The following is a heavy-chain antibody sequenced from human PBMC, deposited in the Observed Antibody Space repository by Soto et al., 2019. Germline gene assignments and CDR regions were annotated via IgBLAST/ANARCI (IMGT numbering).Heavy chain of an antibody. CDR1: GFTFSSYW. D-gene: IGHD3-10*01. CDR2: ISTDGSST. CDR3: VRGDYYGSGTTLPY. V-gene: IGHV3-74*01. Sequence: GGSLRLSCAVSGFTFSSYWMHWVRQAPGKGLVWVSRISTDGSSTSYADSVKGRVTISRDNAKNTLYLQVDSLRVEDTAVYYCVRGDYYGSGTTLPYWGQGTLVTVSS. J-gene: IGHJ4*02.